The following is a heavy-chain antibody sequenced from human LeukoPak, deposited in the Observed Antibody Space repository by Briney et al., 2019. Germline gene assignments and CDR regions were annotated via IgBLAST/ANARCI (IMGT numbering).Heavy chain of an antibody. V-gene: IGHV3-7*01. Sequence: GGSLRLSCVASGFTFSSYWTSWVRQAPGKGLEWVANIKQDGSEKYYVDSVKGRFTISRDNAKNSLYLQMNSLRAEDTAVYYCASNYAKLYFDYWGQGTLVTVSS. CDR2: IKQDGSEK. J-gene: IGHJ4*02. D-gene: IGHD2-2*01. CDR3: ASNYAKLYFDY. CDR1: GFTFSSYW.